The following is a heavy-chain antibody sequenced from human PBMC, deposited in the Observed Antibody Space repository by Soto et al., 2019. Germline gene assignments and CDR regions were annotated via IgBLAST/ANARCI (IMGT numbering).Heavy chain of an antibody. J-gene: IGHJ5*02. V-gene: IGHV4-34*01. CDR3: AAVVAAIGWFDP. CDR1: GGSFSGYY. CDR2: INHSGST. D-gene: IGHD2-15*01. Sequence: KPAETLSLTRAVYGGSFSGYYWSWIRQPPGKGLEWIGEINHSGSTNYKSSLKSRVTISVDTSKNQFSLKLSSVTAADTAVYYCAAVVAAIGWFDPWGQGTLVTVSS.